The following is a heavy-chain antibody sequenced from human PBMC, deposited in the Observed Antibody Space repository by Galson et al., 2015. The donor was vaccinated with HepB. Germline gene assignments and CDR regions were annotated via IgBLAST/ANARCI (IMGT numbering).Heavy chain of an antibody. CDR2: MSGSGGST. V-gene: IGHV3-23*01. CDR1: GFTFSSYA. CDR3: AKNRGFYYYDSSGYYD. D-gene: IGHD3-22*01. J-gene: IGHJ4*02. Sequence: SLRLSCAASGFTFSSYAMTWVRQAPGKGLEWVSAMSGSGGSTYHADSVKGRFAISRDNSKNTLYLQMNSLRVEDTAVYYCAKNRGFYYYDSSGYYDWGQGTLVTVSS.